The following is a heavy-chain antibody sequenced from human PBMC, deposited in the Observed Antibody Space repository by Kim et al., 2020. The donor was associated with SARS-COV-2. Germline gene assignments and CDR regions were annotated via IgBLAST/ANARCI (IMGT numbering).Heavy chain of an antibody. V-gene: IGHV3-66*01. CDR2: VYPDGRT. D-gene: IGHD2-2*01. CDR1: GVAAGSAP. J-gene: IGHJ4*02. Sequence: GGSLRLSCADSGVAAGSAPLSWVRQAPGKGLEWLSIVYPDGRTYYADSVRDRFRISRDNSRTTVYLQMTRVRAEDKATYLCAKTADYGFHDWGRGTLVTVS. CDR3: AKTADYGFHD.